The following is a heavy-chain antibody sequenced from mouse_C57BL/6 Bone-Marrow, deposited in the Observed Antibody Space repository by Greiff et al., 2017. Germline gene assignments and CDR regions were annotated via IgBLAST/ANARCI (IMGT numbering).Heavy chain of an antibody. D-gene: IGHD2-4*01. CDR3: WRCHYDYGGDAKDN. CDR2: IHPNNGGT. CDR1: GYTFTDYY. J-gene: IGHJ4*01. V-gene: IGHV1-26*01. Sequence: VQLQQPGPELAKPGASVKLSCKASGYTFTDYYMHWVKQSHGNSLEWIGDIHPNNGGTSYNQKFKGKATLTVDKSSSTAYMQLRSLPSEDSAVYYSWRCHYDYGGDAKDNEGQGTAVTVS.